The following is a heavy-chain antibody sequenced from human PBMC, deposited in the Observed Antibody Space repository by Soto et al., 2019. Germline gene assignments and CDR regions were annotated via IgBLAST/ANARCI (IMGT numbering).Heavy chain of an antibody. Sequence: GGSLRLSCAASGFTFSSYGMHWVRQAPGKGLEWVAVIWYDGSNKYYVDSVKGRFTISRDNSKNTLYLQMNSLRAEDTAVYYCARSNDYGDYWDFDYWGQGTLVTVSS. D-gene: IGHD4-17*01. CDR1: GFTFSSYG. CDR3: ARSNDYGDYWDFDY. V-gene: IGHV3-33*01. J-gene: IGHJ4*02. CDR2: IWYDGSNK.